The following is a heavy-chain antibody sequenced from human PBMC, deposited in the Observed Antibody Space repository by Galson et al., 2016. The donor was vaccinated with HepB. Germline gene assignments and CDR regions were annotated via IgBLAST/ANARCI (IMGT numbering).Heavy chain of an antibody. CDR1: GYSFTNYW. CDR3: ARRNYGHYFDY. V-gene: IGHV5-51*01. CDR2: IYPGDSDT. Sequence: QSGAEVKKPGESLKISCQGSGYSFTNYWIGWVRQMPGKGLEWMGNIYPGDSDTSNSPSFQGQVTISVDTSNSTTYLQWSSLKPSDTAIYYCARRNYGHYFDYWGQGTLVTVSS. J-gene: IGHJ4*02. D-gene: IGHD3-16*01.